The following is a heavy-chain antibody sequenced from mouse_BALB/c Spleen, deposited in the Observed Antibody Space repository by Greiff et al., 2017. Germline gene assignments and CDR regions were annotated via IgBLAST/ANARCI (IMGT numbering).Heavy chain of an antibody. J-gene: IGHJ3*01. CDR2: IDPANGNT. CDR1: GFNIKDTY. Sequence: EVQLQQSGAELVKPGASVKLSCTASGFNIKDTYMHWVKQRPEQGLEWIGRIDPANGNTKYDPKFQGKATITADTSSNTAYLQLSSLTSEDTAVYYCATIDLTVSWFAYWGQGTLVTVSA. CDR3: ATIDLTVSWFAY. D-gene: IGHD4-1*01. V-gene: IGHV14-3*02.